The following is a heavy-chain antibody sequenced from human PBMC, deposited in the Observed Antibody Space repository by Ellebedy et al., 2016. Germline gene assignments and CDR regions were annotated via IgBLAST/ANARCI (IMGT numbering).Heavy chain of an antibody. D-gene: IGHD1-26*01. Sequence: GGSLRLSCAASGFTFSSFGMHWVRQAPGKGLEWVTFISYDGSNKYYADSVKGRFTVSRDNSKNTLYLLMNSLRAGDTAKYYCAKDLFPVGATDGLDYWGQGTLVTVSS. CDR1: GFTFSSFG. CDR3: AKDLFPVGATDGLDY. CDR2: ISYDGSNK. V-gene: IGHV3-30*18. J-gene: IGHJ4*01.